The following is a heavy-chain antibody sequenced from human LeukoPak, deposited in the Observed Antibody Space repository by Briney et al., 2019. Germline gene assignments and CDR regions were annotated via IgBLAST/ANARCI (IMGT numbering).Heavy chain of an antibody. J-gene: IGHJ6*02. D-gene: IGHD2-15*01. CDR1: GFTFSSYS. CDR2: ITSSSSTI. V-gene: IGHV3-48*01. CDR3: AKEEYCSGGSCYPSYYYYYGMDV. Sequence: PGGSLRLSCAASGFTFSSYSMNWVRQAPGKGLEWVSYITSSSSTIYYADSVRGRFTISRDNAKNSLYLQMNSLRAEDTAVYYCAKEEYCSGGSCYPSYYYYYGMDVWGQGTTVTVSS.